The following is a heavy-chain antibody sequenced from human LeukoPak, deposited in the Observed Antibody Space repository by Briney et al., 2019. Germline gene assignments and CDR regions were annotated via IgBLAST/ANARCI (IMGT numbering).Heavy chain of an antibody. J-gene: IGHJ4*02. CDR2: IYYSGST. CDR1: GGSISSSSYY. D-gene: IGHD3-22*01. V-gene: IGHV4-39*07. CDR3: ASRDSSGYFIFDY. Sequence: SETLSLTCTVSGGSISSSSYYWGWIRQPPGKGLGWIGSIYYSGSTYYNPSLKSRVTISVDTSKNQFSLKLSSVTAADTAVYYCASRDSSGYFIFDYWGQGTLVTVSS.